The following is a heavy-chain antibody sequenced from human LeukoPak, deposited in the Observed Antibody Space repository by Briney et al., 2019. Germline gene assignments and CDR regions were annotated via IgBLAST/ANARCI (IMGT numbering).Heavy chain of an antibody. CDR2: IYSGGTT. V-gene: IGHV3-53*01. D-gene: IGHD6-19*01. Sequence: QPGGSLRLSCAASGFSVSSKYMSWVRQPAGKGLEWVSVIYSGGTTFYADSVKGRFTISRDNSKNTLYLQMNGLRPDDTAVYYCTKLKGWYGDGYFDYWGPGILVTVSS. J-gene: IGHJ4*02. CDR1: GFSVSSKY. CDR3: TKLKGWYGDGYFDY.